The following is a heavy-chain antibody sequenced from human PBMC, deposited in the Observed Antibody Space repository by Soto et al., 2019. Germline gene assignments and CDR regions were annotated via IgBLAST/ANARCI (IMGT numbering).Heavy chain of an antibody. J-gene: IGHJ4*02. D-gene: IGHD3-3*01. CDR1: GFTFSSYG. CDR2: ISYDGSNK. CDR3: AKVSVTIFGVARGPDY. V-gene: IGHV3-30*18. Sequence: GGSLRLSCAASGFTFSSYGMHWVRQAPGKGLEWVAVISYDGSNKYYADSVKGRFTISRDNSKNTLYLQMNSLRAEDTAVYYCAKVSVTIFGVARGPDYWGQGT.